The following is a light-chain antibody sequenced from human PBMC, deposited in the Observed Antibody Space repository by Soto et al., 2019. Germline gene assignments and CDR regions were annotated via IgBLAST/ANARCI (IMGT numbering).Light chain of an antibody. CDR3: SSYTSSGTVT. V-gene: IGLV2-14*01. CDR1: SSDVGGYNY. Sequence: QSVLTQPASVSGSPGQSITISCTGTSSDVGGYNYVSWYQQRPGTAPKLVIYEVTNRPSGVSYRFSGSKSGNTASLTISGLQAEDEADYYCSSYTSSGTVTFGGGIKLTVL. CDR2: EVT. J-gene: IGLJ2*01.